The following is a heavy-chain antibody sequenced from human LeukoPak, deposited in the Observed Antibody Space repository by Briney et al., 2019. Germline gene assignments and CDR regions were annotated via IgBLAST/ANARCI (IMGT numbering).Heavy chain of an antibody. CDR3: ARARYYGSGSSYNWFDP. D-gene: IGHD3-10*01. J-gene: IGHJ5*02. V-gene: IGHV6-1*01. CDR2: TYYRSKWYN. Sequence: SQTLSLTCAISGDSVSSNSAACNWIRQSPSRGLEWLGRTYYRSKWYNGYAVSVKSRITVNPDTSKNQFSLQLNSVTPEDTAVYYCARARYYGSGSSYNWFDPWGQGTLVTVSS. CDR1: GDSVSSNSAA.